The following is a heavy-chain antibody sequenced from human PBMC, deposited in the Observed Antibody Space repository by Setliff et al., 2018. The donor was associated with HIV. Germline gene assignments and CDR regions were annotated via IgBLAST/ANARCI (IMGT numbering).Heavy chain of an antibody. J-gene: IGHJ4*02. V-gene: IGHV4-59*08. D-gene: IGHD4-17*01. Sequence: KTSETLSLTCTVSGGSFSHYYWSWIRQSPGKGLELIGYIYNSGTTKYNPSLKSRVTISVDTSKNQFSLDLRSVTASDTAVYYCARAAAGNTGPFDLWGQGSPVTVSS. CDR2: IYNSGTT. CDR1: GGSFSHYY. CDR3: ARAAAGNTGPFDL.